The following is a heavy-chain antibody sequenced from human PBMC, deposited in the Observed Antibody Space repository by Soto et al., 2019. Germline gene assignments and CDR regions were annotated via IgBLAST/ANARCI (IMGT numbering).Heavy chain of an antibody. D-gene: IGHD6-13*01. CDR1: GYTFTSYG. J-gene: IGHJ4*02. Sequence: ASVKVSCKASGYTFTSYGISWVRQAPGQGLEWMGWISAYSGNTNYAQKLQGRVTMTTDTSTSTAYMELRSLRSDDTAVYYCARDWFGEQQLVRGYYFDYWGQGTLVTVSS. CDR2: ISAYSGNT. V-gene: IGHV1-18*01. CDR3: ARDWFGEQQLVRGYYFDY.